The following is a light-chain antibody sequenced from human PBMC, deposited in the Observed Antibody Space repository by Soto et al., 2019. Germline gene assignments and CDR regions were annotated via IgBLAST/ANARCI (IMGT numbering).Light chain of an antibody. CDR2: DAS. V-gene: IGKV1-5*01. J-gene: IGKJ1*01. CDR3: QQYNSYWT. Sequence: DIQMTQSPSTLSGSVGDRVTITCWASQTISSWFAWYQQKPGKAPKLLIYDASTLESGVPSRFSGSGSGTEFTLTISSLQADDFATYYCQQYNSYWTFGQGTKVDIK. CDR1: QTISSW.